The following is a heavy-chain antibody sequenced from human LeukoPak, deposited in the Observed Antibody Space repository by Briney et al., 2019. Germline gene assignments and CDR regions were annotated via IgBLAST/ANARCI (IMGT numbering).Heavy chain of an antibody. J-gene: IGHJ4*02. CDR1: GYTFTTYY. Sequence: GASVKVSCKASGYTFTTYYMHWVRQAPGQGLEWMGWINTNTGNPTYAQGFTGRFVFSLDTSFSTAYLQISSLKAEDTAVYYCARLRGREYFDYWGQGTLVTVSS. CDR3: ARLRGREYFDY. D-gene: IGHD3-16*01. V-gene: IGHV7-4-1*02. CDR2: INTNTGNP.